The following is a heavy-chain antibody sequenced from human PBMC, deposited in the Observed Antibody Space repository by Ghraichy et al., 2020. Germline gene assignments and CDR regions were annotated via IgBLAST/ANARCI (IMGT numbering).Heavy chain of an antibody. J-gene: IGHJ1*01. CDR1: GFTFSSYG. CDR2: IRYDGSNK. D-gene: IGHD3-10*01. V-gene: IGHV3-30*02. CDR3: AGSLWFGELYRTEYFQH. Sequence: GGSLRLSCAASGFTFSSYGMHWVRQAPGKGLEWVAFIRYDGSNKYYADSVKGRFTISRDNSKNTLYLQMNSLRAEDTAVYYCAGSLWFGELYRTEYFQHWGQGTLVTVSS.